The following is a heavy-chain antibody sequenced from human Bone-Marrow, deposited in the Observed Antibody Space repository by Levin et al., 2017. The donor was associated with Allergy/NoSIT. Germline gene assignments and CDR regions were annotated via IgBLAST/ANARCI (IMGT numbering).Heavy chain of an antibody. CDR3: ARDSGSALRFVEWFDAFDI. J-gene: IGHJ3*02. V-gene: IGHV1-69*06. CDR2: IIPIFGTA. Sequence: ASVKVSCKASGGTFSSYAISWVRQAPGQGLEWMGGIIPIFGTANYAQKFQGRVTITADKSTSTAYMELSSLRSEDTAVYYCARDSGSALRFVEWFDAFDIWGQGTMVTVSS. CDR1: GGTFSSYA. D-gene: IGHD3-3*01.